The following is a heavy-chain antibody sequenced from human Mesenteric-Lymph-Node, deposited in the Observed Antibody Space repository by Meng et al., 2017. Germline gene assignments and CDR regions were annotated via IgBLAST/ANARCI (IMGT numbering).Heavy chain of an antibody. J-gene: IGHJ4*02. CDR3: ARDNYYDRGNYFDY. CDR1: GFTFSSYG. CDR2: ISYDGSNK. V-gene: IGHV3-30*19. D-gene: IGHD3-22*01. Sequence: GGSLRLSCAASGFTFSSYGMHWVRQAPGKGLEWVAVISYDGSNKYYADSVKGRFTISRDNSKNTLYLQMNSLRAEDTAVYYCARDNYYDRGNYFDYWGQGTLVTVSS.